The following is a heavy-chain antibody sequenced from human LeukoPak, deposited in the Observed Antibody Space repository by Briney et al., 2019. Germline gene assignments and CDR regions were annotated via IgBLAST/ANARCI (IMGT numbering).Heavy chain of an antibody. D-gene: IGHD1-20*01. J-gene: IGHJ4*02. Sequence: ASVKVSCKASGYTFTSYDINWVRQATGQGLEWMGWMNPNSGNTGYAQKFQGRVTMTRNTSISTAYMELSSLRSEDTAVYYCARVGWGSDNYYFDYWGQGTLVTVSS. CDR2: MNPNSGNT. V-gene: IGHV1-8*01. CDR1: GYTFTSYD. CDR3: ARVGWGSDNYYFDY.